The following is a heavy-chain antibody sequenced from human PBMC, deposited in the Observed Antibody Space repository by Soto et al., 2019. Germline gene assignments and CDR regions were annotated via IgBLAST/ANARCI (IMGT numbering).Heavy chain of an antibody. Sequence: SETLSLTCTFSCYSIINGYYWGWIRQSPEKGLEWIGTIYHSGTTYCNPSLKSRVIMSIDTSKNQFSLNLKSVTAADTAVYYCVRDRYSYGSEVAKWGQGTLVTVSS. CDR2: IYHSGTT. CDR1: CYSIINGYY. V-gene: IGHV4-38-2*02. CDR3: VRDRYSYGSEVAK. J-gene: IGHJ4*02. D-gene: IGHD5-18*01.